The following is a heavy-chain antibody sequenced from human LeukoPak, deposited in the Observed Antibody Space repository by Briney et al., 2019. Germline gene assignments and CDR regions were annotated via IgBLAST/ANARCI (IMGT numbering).Heavy chain of an antibody. D-gene: IGHD6-13*01. CDR3: ASGYSNSWPDYYYMDV. V-gene: IGHV4-59*03. J-gene: IGHJ6*03. CDR2: IYYSGTT. Sequence: SETLSFTCTVSGGSISSYYWSWIRQPPGKGPEWIGYIYYSGTTNYNPSLKSRVTISIDTSKNQFSLKLRFVTAADTAVYYCASGYSNSWPDYYYMDVWGKGTTVTVSS. CDR1: GGSISSYY.